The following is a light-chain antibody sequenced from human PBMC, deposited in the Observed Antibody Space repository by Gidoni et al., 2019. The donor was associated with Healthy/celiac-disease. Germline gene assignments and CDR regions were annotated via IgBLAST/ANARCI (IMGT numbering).Light chain of an antibody. CDR1: SSDVGSYNR. CDR2: EVS. J-gene: IGLJ2*01. V-gene: IGLV2-18*02. Sequence: SGSPGQSVTISCTGTSSDVGSYNRVSWYQQPPGTAPKLMIYEVSNRPSGVPDRFSGSKSGNTASLTISGLQAEDEADYYCSSYTSSSPVVFGGGTKLTVL. CDR3: SSYTSSSPVV.